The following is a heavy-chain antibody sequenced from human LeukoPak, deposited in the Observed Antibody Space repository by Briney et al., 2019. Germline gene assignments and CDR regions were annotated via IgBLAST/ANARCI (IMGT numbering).Heavy chain of an antibody. Sequence: SVKVSCKASGDTFSSYAISWVREAPAQGREGRGRIIPIFGIAHYAQKFQRRVAITAENSTSTAYMELSSPRSKATAVYYCASSSGYVVVPAAPSPLYYYYGMDVWGQGTTVTVSS. CDR3: ASSSGYVVVPAAPSPLYYYYGMDV. CDR2: IIPIFGIA. D-gene: IGHD2-2*01. J-gene: IGHJ6*02. V-gene: IGHV1-69*04. CDR1: GDTFSSYA.